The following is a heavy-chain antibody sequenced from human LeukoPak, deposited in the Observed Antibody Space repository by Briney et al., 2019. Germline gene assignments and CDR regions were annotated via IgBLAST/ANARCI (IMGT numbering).Heavy chain of an antibody. CDR3: ARAMVRGASWFDA. J-gene: IGHJ5*02. CDR1: GGSTSSYY. V-gene: IGHV4-59*01. D-gene: IGHD3-10*01. Sequence: PEPLSLTCTVSGGSTSSYYWRWIRQPPGKGLGWIGYIYYVERPNYNPSLKSRVTISVAPSKTQSSLKLTSLTAAATALFYCARAMVRGASWFDAGGEGTLVTVSS. CDR2: IYYVERP.